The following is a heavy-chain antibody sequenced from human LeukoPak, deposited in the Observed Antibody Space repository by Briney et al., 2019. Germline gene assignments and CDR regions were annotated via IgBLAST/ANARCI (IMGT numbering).Heavy chain of an antibody. CDR1: GGSISSGDYY. V-gene: IGHV4-30-4*01. J-gene: IGHJ5*02. D-gene: IGHD6-25*01. CDR3: ARMDSAIAARFDP. Sequence: SETLSLTCTVSGGSISSGDYYWSWIRQPPGKGLEWIGYIYYSGSTYYNPSLKSRVTISVDTSKNQFSLKLSSVTAADTAVYYCARMDSAIAARFDPWGQGTLVTVSS. CDR2: IYYSGST.